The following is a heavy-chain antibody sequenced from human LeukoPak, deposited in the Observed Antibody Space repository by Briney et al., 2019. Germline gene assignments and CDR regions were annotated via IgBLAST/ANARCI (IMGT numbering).Heavy chain of an antibody. D-gene: IGHD6-6*01. CDR3: ALNGDSSSMRYAFDI. Sequence: PGGSLRLSCAASGFTFSSYGMHWVRQAPGKGLEWVTFIRHDGRNKYYADSLKGRFTISRDNSKNTLYLQMNSLRAEDTAVYYCALNGDSSSMRYAFDIWGQGTMVTVSS. J-gene: IGHJ3*02. CDR2: IRHDGRNK. V-gene: IGHV3-30*02. CDR1: GFTFSSYG.